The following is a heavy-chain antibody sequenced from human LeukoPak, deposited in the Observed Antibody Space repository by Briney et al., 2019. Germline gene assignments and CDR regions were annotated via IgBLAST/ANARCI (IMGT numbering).Heavy chain of an antibody. CDR1: GGSISSSSYY. J-gene: IGHJ3*02. Sequence: PSETLSLTCTVSGGSISSSSYYWGWIRQPPGKGLEWIGSIYYSGSTYYNPSLKSRVTISVDTSKNQFSLKLSSVTAADTAVYYCARPGQDFGPDAFDIWGQGTMVTVSS. V-gene: IGHV4-39*01. CDR3: ARPGQDFGPDAFDI. D-gene: IGHD3-10*01. CDR2: IYYSGST.